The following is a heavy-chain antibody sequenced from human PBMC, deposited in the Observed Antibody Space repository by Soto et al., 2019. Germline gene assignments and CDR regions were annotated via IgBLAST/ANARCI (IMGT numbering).Heavy chain of an antibody. CDR2: IYYSGNT. J-gene: IGHJ4*02. CDR3: VSLGPTIDY. CDR1: GGSISSSSYY. Sequence: SETLSLTCTVSGGSISSSSYYWGWIRQPPGKGLEWIGSIYYSGNTYYNPSLKSRVTISVDTSKNQFSLKLSSVTAADTAVYYCVSLGPTIDYWGRGTQVTVSS. V-gene: IGHV4-39*07. D-gene: IGHD7-27*01.